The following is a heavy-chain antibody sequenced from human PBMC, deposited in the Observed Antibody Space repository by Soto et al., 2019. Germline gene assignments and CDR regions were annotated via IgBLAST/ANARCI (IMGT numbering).Heavy chain of an antibody. J-gene: IGHJ6*02. CDR1: GYTFTSYG. CDR3: ARLYCISTSCYLGMDV. Sequence: ASVKVSCKASGYTFTSYGISWVRQAPGQGLEWMGWISAYNGNTNYAQKLQGRVTMTTDTSTSTAYMELRSLRSDDTAVYCCARLYCISTSCYLGMDVWGQGTTVTVSS. CDR2: ISAYNGNT. V-gene: IGHV1-18*01. D-gene: IGHD2-2*01.